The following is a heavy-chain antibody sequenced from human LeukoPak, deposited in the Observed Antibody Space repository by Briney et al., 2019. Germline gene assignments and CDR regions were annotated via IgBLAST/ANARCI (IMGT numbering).Heavy chain of an antibody. V-gene: IGHV4-59*01. D-gene: IGHD5-18*01. CDR2: IYYSGST. Sequence: SETLSLTCTVSGGSISSYYWSWIRQPPGKGLEWIGYIYYSGSTNYNPSLKRRVTISVDTSKNQFSLKLSSVTAADTAVYYCARANPHVDTAMSLDYWGQGTLVTVSS. CDR3: ARANPHVDTAMSLDY. J-gene: IGHJ4*02. CDR1: GGSISSYY.